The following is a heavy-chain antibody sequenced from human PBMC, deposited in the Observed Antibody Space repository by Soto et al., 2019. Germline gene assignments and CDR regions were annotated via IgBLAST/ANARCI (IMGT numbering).Heavy chain of an antibody. CDR3: ATMGTPATGLYYFDY. CDR1: GGSISSGDYY. V-gene: IGHV4-30-4*01. CDR2: ISYSGST. Sequence: SETLSLTCTVSGGSISSGDYYWSWIRQPPGKGLEWIGFISYSGSTYYNASLKSRVTISVDTSKNQFSLNLSFVTAADTAVYYCATMGTPATGLYYFDYWGQGTLVTVSS. J-gene: IGHJ4*02. D-gene: IGHD1-7*01.